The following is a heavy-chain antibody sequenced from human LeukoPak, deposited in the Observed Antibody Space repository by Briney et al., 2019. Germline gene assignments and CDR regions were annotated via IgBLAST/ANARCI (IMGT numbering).Heavy chain of an antibody. J-gene: IGHJ4*02. V-gene: IGHV1-69*13. CDR1: GYTFTGYY. Sequence: GASVKVSCKASGYTFTGYYIHWVRQAPGQGLEWMGGIIPIFGTANYAQKFQGRVTITADESTSTAYMELSSLRSDDTAVYYCARARRGVEMATIFDFWGQGTLVTVSS. CDR3: ARARRGVEMATIFDF. CDR2: IIPIFGTA. D-gene: IGHD5-24*01.